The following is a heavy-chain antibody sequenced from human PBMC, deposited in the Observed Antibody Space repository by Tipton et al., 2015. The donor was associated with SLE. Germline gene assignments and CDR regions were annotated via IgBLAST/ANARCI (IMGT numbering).Heavy chain of an antibody. CDR1: GGSISSGSYY. CDR3: ARDLTGLGFDY. J-gene: IGHJ4*02. CDR2: IYTSGST. D-gene: IGHD1-20*01. V-gene: IGHV4-61*02. Sequence: TLSLTCTVSGGSISSGSYYWSWIRQPAGKGLEWIGRIYTSGSTNYNPSLKSRVTISVDTSKNQFSLKLSSVTAADPAVYYCARDLTGLGFDYWGQGTLVTVSS.